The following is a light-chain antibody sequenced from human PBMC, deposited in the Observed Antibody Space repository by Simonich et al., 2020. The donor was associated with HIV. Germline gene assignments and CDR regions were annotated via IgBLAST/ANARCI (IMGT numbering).Light chain of an antibody. CDR2: GAS. Sequence: IVMTQSPATLSVSPGERATLSCRASQSIASNLAWSQQKPGQAPRLLIYGASSRATGVPARFSGSGFGTDFTLTISRLEPEDFAVYYCQQYGTSSTFGGGTKVEIK. CDR3: QQYGTSST. V-gene: IGKV3-15*01. J-gene: IGKJ4*01. CDR1: QSIASN.